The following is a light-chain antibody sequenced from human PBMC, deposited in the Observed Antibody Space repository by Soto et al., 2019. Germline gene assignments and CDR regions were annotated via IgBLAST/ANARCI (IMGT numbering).Light chain of an antibody. CDR1: QSISDT. Sequence: EIVMTQSPVTLSVSPGGRATLSCRASQSISDTLAWYQQKPGQAPRLLMFDASTRATGIPARFSGSGSGTEFTLTISSLQSEDSAIYYCQQYNNWPRTFGQGTKVDIK. CDR2: DAS. CDR3: QQYNNWPRT. J-gene: IGKJ1*01. V-gene: IGKV3-15*01.